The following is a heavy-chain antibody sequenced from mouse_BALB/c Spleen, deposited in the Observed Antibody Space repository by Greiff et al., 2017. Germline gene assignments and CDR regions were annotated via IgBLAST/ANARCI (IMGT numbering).Heavy chain of an antibody. J-gene: IGHJ4*01. CDR1: GYTFTSYW. CDR3: ARFITTVVNAMDY. V-gene: IGHV1-69*02. CDR2: IDPSDSYT. Sequence: VQLQQPGAELVKPGASVKLSCKASGYTFTSYWMHWVKQRPGQGLEWIGEIDPSDSYTNYNQKFKGKATLTVDKSSSTAYMQLSSLTSEDSAVYYCARFITTVVNAMDYWGQGTSVTVSS. D-gene: IGHD1-1*01.